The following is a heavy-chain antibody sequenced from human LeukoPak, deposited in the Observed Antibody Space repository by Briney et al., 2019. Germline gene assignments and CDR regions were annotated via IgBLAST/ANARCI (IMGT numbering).Heavy chain of an antibody. CDR1: GFTFSSYA. CDR2: ISGSGAST. D-gene: IGHD4-11*01. J-gene: IGHJ6*02. V-gene: IGHV3-23*01. CDR3: AKDNYPGGYYYGMDV. Sequence: PGGSLRLSCAASGFTFSSYAMSWVRQAPGKGLEWVSAISGSGASTYYADSVKGRFTISRDNSKNTLYLQMNSLRAEDTAVYYCAKDNYPGGYYYGMDVWGQGTTVTVSS.